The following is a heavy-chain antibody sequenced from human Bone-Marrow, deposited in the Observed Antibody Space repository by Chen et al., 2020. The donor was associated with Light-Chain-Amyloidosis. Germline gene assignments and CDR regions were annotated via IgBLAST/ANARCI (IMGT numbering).Heavy chain of an antibody. V-gene: IGHV4-34*01. D-gene: IGHD1-26*01. CDR3: AKIMRGGSYYFDP. CDR1: AGPFSAYY. Sequence: QVQLQQWGAGLLKPSETLSLTCAVSAGPFSAYYWSWIRQPPGKGLEWIGDVNHSGRTNYSPSLKSRLPISIDTSKKQFSLKLTSVTAADTAFYYCAKIMRGGSYYFDPWGQGTLVTVSS. CDR2: VNHSGRT. J-gene: IGHJ4*02.